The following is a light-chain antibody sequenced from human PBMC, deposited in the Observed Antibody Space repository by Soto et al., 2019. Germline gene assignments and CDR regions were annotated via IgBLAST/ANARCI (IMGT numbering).Light chain of an antibody. V-gene: IGKV3-11*01. CDR1: QSVSSY. Sequence: EIVLPQSPAPLSLSPGERSTLSCRASQSVSSYLAWYQQKPGQAPRLLIFDAYNRATGIPGRFSGSGSGTDFTLTIRSLEPEDFAVYYCQQRSNWPLTFGGGTKVDIK. CDR3: QQRSNWPLT. CDR2: DAY. J-gene: IGKJ4*01.